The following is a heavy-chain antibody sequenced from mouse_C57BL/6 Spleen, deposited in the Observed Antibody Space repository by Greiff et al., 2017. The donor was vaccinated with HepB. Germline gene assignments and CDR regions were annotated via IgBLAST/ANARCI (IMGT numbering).Heavy chain of an antibody. D-gene: IGHD2-4*01. CDR3: ALLSLRGDYFDY. Sequence: QVQLQQPGAELVMPGASVKLSCKASGYTFTSYWMHWVKQRPGQGLEWIGEIDPSDSYTNYNQKFKGKSTLTVDKSSSTAYMQLSSLTSEDSAVYYCALLSLRGDYFDYWGQGTTLTVSS. CDR1: GYTFTSYW. CDR2: IDPSDSYT. J-gene: IGHJ2*01. V-gene: IGHV1-69*01.